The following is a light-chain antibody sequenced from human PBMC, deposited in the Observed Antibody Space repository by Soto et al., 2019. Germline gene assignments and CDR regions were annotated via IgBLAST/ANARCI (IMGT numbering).Light chain of an antibody. V-gene: IGLV3-9*01. CDR3: QVWDSSAWV. CDR2: RDI. Sequence: SYELTQPLSVSVALGQTARITCGGNNIGSKNVHWYQQKPGQAPMLVIYRDINRPSGIPERFSGSNPGNTATLTISRAQAGDEADYYCQVWDSSAWVFGGGTKVTVL. J-gene: IGLJ3*02. CDR1: NIGSKN.